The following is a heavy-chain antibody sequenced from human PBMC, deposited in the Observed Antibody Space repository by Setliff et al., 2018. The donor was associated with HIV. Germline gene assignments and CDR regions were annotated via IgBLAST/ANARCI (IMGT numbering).Heavy chain of an antibody. V-gene: IGHV4-4*09. Sequence: PSETLSLTCTVSGGSISSYYWSWIRQPPGKGLEWIGYINTSGTTNYNPSLKSRVTISVDTSKNQFSLKLSSVTAADTAVYYCARGSAYYYGSGIDYWGQGTLVTVSS. CDR3: ARGSAYYYGSGIDY. CDR2: INTSGTT. CDR1: GGSISSYY. D-gene: IGHD3-10*01. J-gene: IGHJ4*02.